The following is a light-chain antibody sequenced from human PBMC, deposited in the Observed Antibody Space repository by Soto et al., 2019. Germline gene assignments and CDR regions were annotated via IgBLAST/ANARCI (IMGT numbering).Light chain of an antibody. CDR3: QQRSNWPPLT. CDR1: QSVSSY. V-gene: IGKV3-11*01. CDR2: DAS. Sequence: EIVLTQSPATLSLSPGERATLSCRASQSVSSYLAWYQQKPGQAPRLLIYDASNRATGIPARFIGSRSGTAFTLIISSLEPEDFAVYYCQQRSNWPPLTFGGGTKVEIK. J-gene: IGKJ4*01.